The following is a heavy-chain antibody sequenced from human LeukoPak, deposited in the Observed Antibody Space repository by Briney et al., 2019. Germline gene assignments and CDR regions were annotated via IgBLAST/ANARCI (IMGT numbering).Heavy chain of an antibody. CDR1: GYTFTSYG. J-gene: IGHJ4*02. Sequence: ASVQVSCQASGYTFTSYGISWLRQAPGQGLEWMGWISAYNGNTNYAQKLQGRVTMTTDTSTSTAYMELRSLRSDDTAVYYCARDIVVVPAAIGPDYSSTPADYWGQGTLVTVSS. V-gene: IGHV1-18*01. D-gene: IGHD2-2*02. CDR3: ARDIVVVPAAIGPDYSSTPADY. CDR2: ISAYNGNT.